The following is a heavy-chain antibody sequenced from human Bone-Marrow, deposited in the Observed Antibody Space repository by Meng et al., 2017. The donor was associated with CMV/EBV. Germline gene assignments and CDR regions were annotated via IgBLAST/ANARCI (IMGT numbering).Heavy chain of an antibody. V-gene: IGHV4-39*07. CDR3: ARVKKGMAMFDY. Sequence: QLQLQQSGPVLMKPSETLSLTCTVSGGSISSSSYYWGWIRQPPGKGLEWIGSIYYSGSTYYNPSLKSRVTISVDTSKNQFSLKLSSVTAADTAVYYCARVKKGMAMFDYWGQGTLVTASS. CDR2: IYYSGST. CDR1: GGSISSSSYY. D-gene: IGHD6-13*01. J-gene: IGHJ4*02.